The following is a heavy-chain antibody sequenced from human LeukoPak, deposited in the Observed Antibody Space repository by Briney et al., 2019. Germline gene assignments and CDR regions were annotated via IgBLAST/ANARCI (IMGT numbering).Heavy chain of an antibody. D-gene: IGHD2-8*01. J-gene: IGHJ4*02. V-gene: IGHV3-23*01. Sequence: PGGSLRLSCAASGFTLRSSAMSRVRQAPGEGLEWVSAISGDGGTISYAASVRGRFTISRDNAKNTLFLQMSSLRAGDTALYYCAKELYGNPSGYWGQGTRVTVSS. CDR2: ISGDGGTI. CDR3: AKELYGNPSGY. CDR1: GFTLRSSA.